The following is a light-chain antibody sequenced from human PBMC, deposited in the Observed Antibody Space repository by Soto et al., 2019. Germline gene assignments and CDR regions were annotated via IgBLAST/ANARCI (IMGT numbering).Light chain of an antibody. J-gene: IGLJ1*01. Sequence: QSVLTQTASVSGSPGQSITISCTGTSSDVGSYNLVSWYQHHPGKAPKLMIYEVSKRPSGVSNRFSGSKSGNTASLTISGLQAEDEADYYCCSYAGSSTLVFGTGTKVTVL. CDR3: CSYAGSSTLV. V-gene: IGLV2-23*02. CDR1: SSDVGSYNL. CDR2: EVS.